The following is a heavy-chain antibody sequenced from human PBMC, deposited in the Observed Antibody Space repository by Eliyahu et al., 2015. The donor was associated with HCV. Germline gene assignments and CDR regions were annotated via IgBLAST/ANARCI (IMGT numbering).Heavy chain of an antibody. J-gene: IGHJ4*02. CDR1: GFPFXXXA. CDR3: AKCPLTSYGPYYIFDY. V-gene: IGHV3-23*01. CDR2: LSGSGTST. Sequence: EVQVLESVGGLVQPGGSLRLSXAASGFPFXXXAMSWVRQAPGKGLGXVXGLSGSGTSTYYTDSVKGRFTISRDNSKNTLYLQMNSLRAEDTAVYYCAKCPLTSYGPYYIFDYWGQGTLVTVSS. D-gene: IGHD5-18*01.